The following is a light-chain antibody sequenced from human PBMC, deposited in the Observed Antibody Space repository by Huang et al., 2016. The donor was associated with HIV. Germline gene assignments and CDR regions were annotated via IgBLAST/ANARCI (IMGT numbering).Light chain of an antibody. J-gene: IGKJ2*01. CDR3: QEYYSAPYT. Sequence: DIQMTQSPSSLSTSIGDRVTITCRASQGISNYLAWYQQNPGKVPKLLIYGASTLQSRVPSRFSSSGSGTDFTLTNSSLQPEDVATYYCQEYYSAPYTFGQGTKLEIK. V-gene: IGKV1-27*01. CDR1: QGISNY. CDR2: GAS.